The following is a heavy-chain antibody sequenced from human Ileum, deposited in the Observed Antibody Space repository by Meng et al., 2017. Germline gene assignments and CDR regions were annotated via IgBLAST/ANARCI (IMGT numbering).Heavy chain of an antibody. CDR1: GFTFSSYA. Sequence: GESLKISCAASGFTFSSYAMSWVRQAPGKGLEWVSAISGSGGSTYYADSVKGRFTISRDNAKNSLYLQMNSLRAEDTAVYYCAREYSSSSGRAFDIWGQGTMVTVSS. CDR3: AREYSSSSGRAFDI. J-gene: IGHJ3*02. CDR2: ISGSGGST. D-gene: IGHD6-6*01. V-gene: IGHV3-23*01.